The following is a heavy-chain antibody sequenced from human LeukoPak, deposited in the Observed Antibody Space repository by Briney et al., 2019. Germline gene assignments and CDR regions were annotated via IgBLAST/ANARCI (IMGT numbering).Heavy chain of an antibody. V-gene: IGHV3-23*01. J-gene: IGHJ5*02. D-gene: IGHD1-7*01. CDR1: GFTFSSYA. CDR2: ISGSGGGT. Sequence: GGSLRLSCAASGFTFSSYAVSWVRQAPGKGLEWVSAISGSGGGTYYADSVKGRFTISRDNSKNTLYLQMNSLSTEDTAVYYCAKAGTGTTNWFDPWGQGTLVTVSS. CDR3: AKAGTGTTNWFDP.